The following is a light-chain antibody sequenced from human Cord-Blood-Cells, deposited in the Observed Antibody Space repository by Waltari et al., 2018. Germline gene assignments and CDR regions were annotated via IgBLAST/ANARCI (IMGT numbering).Light chain of an antibody. CDR1: QSVSSY. CDR2: DAS. V-gene: IGKV3-11*01. CDR3: QQRSNWYS. Sequence: EIVLTQSPAPLSLSPGQRATLSCRASQSVSSYLAWYQQKPGQAPRRLIYDASNRATGIPARFSGSGSGTDFTLTISSLEPEDFAVYYCQQRSNWYSFGQGTKLEIK. J-gene: IGKJ2*03.